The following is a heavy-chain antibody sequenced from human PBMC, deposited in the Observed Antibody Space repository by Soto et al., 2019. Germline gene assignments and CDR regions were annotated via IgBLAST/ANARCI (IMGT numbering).Heavy chain of an antibody. Sequence: PSETLSLTCAVYGGSFSGYYWSWIRQPPGKGLEWIGEINHSGSTYYNPSLKSRVTISVDTSKNQFSLKLSSVTAADTAVYYCARGQRGPAMVTSFDYWGQGTLVTVSS. CDR1: GGSFSGYY. V-gene: IGHV4-34*09. CDR2: INHSGST. J-gene: IGHJ4*02. CDR3: ARGQRGPAMVTSFDY. D-gene: IGHD5-18*01.